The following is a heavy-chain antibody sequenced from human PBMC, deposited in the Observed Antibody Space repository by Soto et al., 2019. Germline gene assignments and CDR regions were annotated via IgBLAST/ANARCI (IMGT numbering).Heavy chain of an antibody. D-gene: IGHD2-15*01. CDR1: GYSVTSYW. CDR2: IYPGDSDT. V-gene: IGHV5-51*01. J-gene: IGHJ6*02. Sequence: RGEALKSSGKGSGYSVTSYWIGWVRQMPGKGLEWMGIIYPGDSDTRYSPSFQGQVTISADKSISTAYLQWSSLKASDTAMYYFVRPYSPYGTHVSCPAPTVTVS. CDR3: VRPYSPYGTHV.